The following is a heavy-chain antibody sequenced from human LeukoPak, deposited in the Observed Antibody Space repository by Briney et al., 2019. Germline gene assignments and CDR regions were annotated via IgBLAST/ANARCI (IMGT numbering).Heavy chain of an antibody. V-gene: IGHV3-30*04. CDR2: ISYDGSNK. CDR1: GFTFSAYE. D-gene: IGHD1-26*01. Sequence: GGSLRLSCAASGFTFSAYEMNWVRQAPGKGLEWVAAISYDGSNKYYADSVKGRFTFSRDNSKNTMYLQMDSLRADDTAMYYCARDPGRVEATWLDYWGQGTLVTVSS. CDR3: ARDPGRVEATWLDY. J-gene: IGHJ4*02.